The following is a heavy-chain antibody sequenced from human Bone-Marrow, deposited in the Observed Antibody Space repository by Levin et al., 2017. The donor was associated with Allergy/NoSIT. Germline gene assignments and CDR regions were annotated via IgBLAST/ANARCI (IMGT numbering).Heavy chain of an antibody. V-gene: IGHV3-23*01. D-gene: IGHD6-13*01. Sequence: GGSLRLSCAASGFTFSSYAMSWVRPAPGKGLEWVSAISGSGGSTYYADSVKGRFTISRDNSKNTLYLQMNSLRAEDTAVYYCAKDLNSSSWPYYYYYYGMDVWGQGTTVTVSS. CDR1: GFTFSSYA. J-gene: IGHJ6*02. CDR3: AKDLNSSSWPYYYYYYGMDV. CDR2: ISGSGGST.